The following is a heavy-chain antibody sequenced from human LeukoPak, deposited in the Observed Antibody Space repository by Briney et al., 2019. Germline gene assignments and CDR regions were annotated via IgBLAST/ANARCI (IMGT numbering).Heavy chain of an antibody. D-gene: IGHD4-17*01. Sequence: GGSLRLSCAASGFTFSSYGMHWVRQAPGKGLEWVAVIWYDGSNKYYADSVKGRFTISRDNSKNTLYLQMNSLRSEDTAVYYCAITDGDYDLYYFDYWGQGTLVTVSS. J-gene: IGHJ4*02. V-gene: IGHV3-30*02. CDR3: AITDGDYDLYYFDY. CDR2: IWYDGSNK. CDR1: GFTFSSYG.